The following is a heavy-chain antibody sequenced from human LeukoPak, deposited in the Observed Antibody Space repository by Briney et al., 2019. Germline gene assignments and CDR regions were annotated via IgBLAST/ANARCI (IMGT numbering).Heavy chain of an antibody. Sequence: GGSLRLSCAASGLTFSHCAMHWVRQAPGKGLEWVALISHDGNNIFYADSVKGRFTISRDNSKNTLHLQMNSLRVEDTALYYCAREMTTVVGKNFDYWGQGTLVTVSS. D-gene: IGHD4-23*01. V-gene: IGHV3-30-3*01. CDR3: AREMTTVVGKNFDY. J-gene: IGHJ4*02. CDR1: GLTFSHCA. CDR2: ISHDGNNI.